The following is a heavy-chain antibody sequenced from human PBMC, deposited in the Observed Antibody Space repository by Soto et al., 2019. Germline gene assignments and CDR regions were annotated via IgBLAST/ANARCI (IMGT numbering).Heavy chain of an antibody. V-gene: IGHV3-21*01. D-gene: IGHD2-2*01. CDR1: GFTFSSYS. J-gene: IGHJ2*01. CDR2: ISSSSSYI. CDR3: ARPYCSSTSCYATHWYFDL. Sequence: GWSLRLSCAASGFTFSSYSMNWVRQAPGKGLEWVSSISSSSSYIYYADSVKGRFTISRDNAKNSLYLQMNSLRAEDTAVYYCARPYCSSTSCYATHWYFDLWGRGTLVTVSS.